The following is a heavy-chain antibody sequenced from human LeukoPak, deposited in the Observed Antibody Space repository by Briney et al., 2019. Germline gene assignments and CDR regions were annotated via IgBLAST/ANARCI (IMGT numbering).Heavy chain of an antibody. V-gene: IGHV4-38-2*02. D-gene: IGHD3-22*01. CDR3: ARDYYDCGNFDY. J-gene: IGHJ4*02. CDR2: IYHSGSA. CDR1: DYSITSGYY. Sequence: SETLSLTCTVSDYSITSGYYWGWIRQPPGKGLEWIGSIYHSGSAYYNPSLKSRVTISVATSKNQFSLTLSSVTAADTAVYYCARDYYDCGNFDYWGQGTLVTVSS.